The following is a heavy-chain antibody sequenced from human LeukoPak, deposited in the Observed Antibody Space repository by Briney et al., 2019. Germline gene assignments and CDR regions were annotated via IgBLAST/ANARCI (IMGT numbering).Heavy chain of an antibody. Sequence: SETLSLTCAVYGGSFSGYYWSWIRQPPGKGLEWIGEINHSGSTNYNPSLKSRVTISVDTSKNQFSLKLSSVTAADTAVYYCARAGQWLGFDYWGQGTLVTVSS. CDR2: INHSGST. CDR1: GGSFSGYY. J-gene: IGHJ4*02. D-gene: IGHD6-19*01. CDR3: ARAGQWLGFDY. V-gene: IGHV4-34*01.